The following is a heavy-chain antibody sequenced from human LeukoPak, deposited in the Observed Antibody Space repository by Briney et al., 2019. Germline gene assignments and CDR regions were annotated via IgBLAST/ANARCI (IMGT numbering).Heavy chain of an antibody. J-gene: IGHJ4*02. CDR3: AKNSGGTCYSHLDY. D-gene: IGHD2-15*01. V-gene: IGHV3-74*01. Sequence: PGGSLRLSCAASGFTFSGSWMHWVRQAPGKGLVWVSRIKGDGIETNYADSVKGRFTISRDNSKNTLYLQMNSLRAEDTAVYYCAKNSGGTCYSHLDYWGQGTLVTVSS. CDR2: IKGDGIET. CDR1: GFTFSGSW.